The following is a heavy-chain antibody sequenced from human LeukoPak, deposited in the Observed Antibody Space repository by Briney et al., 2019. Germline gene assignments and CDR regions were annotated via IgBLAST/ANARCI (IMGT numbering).Heavy chain of an antibody. CDR1: GFKFSNHW. CDR3: ARNNWGIDD. J-gene: IGHJ4*02. V-gene: IGHV3-74*01. D-gene: IGHD7-27*01. Sequence: PGGSLRLSCAASGFKFSNHWMHWVRESPGRGLVWVARINNDGSDTSHADSVEGRFTISRDNAENTLYLQMNRLRVEDTAMYFCARNNWGIDDWGQGTLVTVSS. CDR2: INNDGSDT.